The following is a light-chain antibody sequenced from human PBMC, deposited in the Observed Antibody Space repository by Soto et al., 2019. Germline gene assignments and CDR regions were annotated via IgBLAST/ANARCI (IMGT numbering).Light chain of an antibody. CDR1: QDIKNY. CDR3: QQSFSFPPWT. J-gene: IGKJ1*01. CDR2: DAS. V-gene: IGKV1-33*01. Sequence: DIQMTQSPSTMSASVGDRVTITCQASQDIKNYLNWYQQKSGKAPKLLIYDASDLETGVPSRFSGSGSGTDFTLTISSLQPEDFATYYCQQSFSFPPWTFGQVTNVDI.